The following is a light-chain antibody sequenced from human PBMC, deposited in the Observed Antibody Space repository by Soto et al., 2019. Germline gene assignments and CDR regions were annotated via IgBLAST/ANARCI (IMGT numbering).Light chain of an antibody. CDR3: QQRSSWPPT. CDR2: YAS. V-gene: IGKV3-11*01. J-gene: IGKJ4*01. CDR1: QSVSSI. Sequence: EVVLTQSPATLSLSPGERATLSCRASQSVSSILAWYQQKPGQAPRLLIYYASNRATGIPASFSGSGSGTDFTLTISSLEPEDSAVYFCQQRSSWPPTFGGGTKVEIK.